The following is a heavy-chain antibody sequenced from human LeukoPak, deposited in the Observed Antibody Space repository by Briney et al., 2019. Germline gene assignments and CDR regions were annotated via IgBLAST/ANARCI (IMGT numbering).Heavy chain of an antibody. CDR1: GFTFSSYG. D-gene: IGHD2-15*01. CDR3: AKVGSESSGGSCYSGLAWFDY. Sequence: PGGSLRLSCAASGFTFSSYGMHWVRQAPGKGLEWVAVISYDGSNKYYADSVKGRFTISRDNSKNTLYLQMNSLRAEDTAVYYCAKVGSESSGGSCYSGLAWFDYWGQGTLVTVSS. CDR2: ISYDGSNK. J-gene: IGHJ4*02. V-gene: IGHV3-30*18.